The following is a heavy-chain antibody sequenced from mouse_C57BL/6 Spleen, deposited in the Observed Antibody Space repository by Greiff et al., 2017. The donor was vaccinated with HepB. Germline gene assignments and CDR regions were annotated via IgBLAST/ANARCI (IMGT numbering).Heavy chain of an antibody. CDR1: GYAFTNYL. D-gene: IGHD2-5*01. J-gene: IGHJ3*01. Sequence: VQLQQSGAELVRPGTSVKVSCKASGYAFTNYLIEWVKQRPGQGLEWIGVINPGSGGTNYNEKFKGKATLTADKSSSTAYMQLSSLTSEASSVYFCAYSNYLAWFAYWGQGTLVTVSA. V-gene: IGHV1-54*01. CDR3: AYSNYLAWFAY. CDR2: INPGSGGT.